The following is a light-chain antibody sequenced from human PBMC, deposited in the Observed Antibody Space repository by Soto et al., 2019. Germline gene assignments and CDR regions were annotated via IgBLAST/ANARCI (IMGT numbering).Light chain of an antibody. J-gene: IGKJ5*01. CDR3: QQSYSSSPIT. CDR1: ETISTF. CDR2: AAS. Sequence: DIQLTQSPSSLSASVGDRVTMTCRASETISTFLNWYQHKPGKAPKLLISAASRLQSGVPPRFSGSGSGTDFTLTINSLRPEDFASYYCQQSYSSSPITCGPGTRLEIK. V-gene: IGKV1-39*01.